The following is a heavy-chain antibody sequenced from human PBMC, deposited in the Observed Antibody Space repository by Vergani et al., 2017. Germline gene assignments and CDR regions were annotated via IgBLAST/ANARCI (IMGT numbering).Heavy chain of an antibody. CDR2: IYSTGRT. V-gene: IGHV4-59*01. Sequence: VQLLESGGGLVQPGGSLRLSCEASGFSFPGYAMSWVRQAPGKGLEWIGYIYSTGRTNYNPSLNSRVTMSVDTSKNQFSLKLRSVTAADTAVYFCARVMYRDEASTGYRLEGMDIWGQGTTVTISS. CDR3: ARVMYRDEASTGYRLEGMDI. D-gene: IGHD3-9*01. J-gene: IGHJ6*02. CDR1: GFSFPGYA.